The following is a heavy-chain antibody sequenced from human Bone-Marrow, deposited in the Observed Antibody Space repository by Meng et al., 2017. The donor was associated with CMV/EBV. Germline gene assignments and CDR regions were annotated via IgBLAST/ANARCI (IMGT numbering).Heavy chain of an antibody. CDR1: GFTFSSYA. V-gene: IGHV3-30-3*01. Sequence: GESLKISCAASGFTFSSYALHWVRQAPGKGLEWVAVISYDGANKYYADSVKGRFTISRDNSKNSLYLQMNSLRAEDTAVYYCARDRTPRTAYCSSTSCYYRYYYGMDVWGQGTTVTVSS. CDR2: ISYDGANK. J-gene: IGHJ6*02. D-gene: IGHD2-2*01. CDR3: ARDRTPRTAYCSSTSCYYRYYYGMDV.